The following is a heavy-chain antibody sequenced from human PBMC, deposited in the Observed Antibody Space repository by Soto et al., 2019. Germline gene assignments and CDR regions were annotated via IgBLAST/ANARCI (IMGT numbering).Heavy chain of an antibody. J-gene: IGHJ4*02. V-gene: IGHV1-69*19. D-gene: IGHD3-10*01. CDR2: ISPMFGAA. CDR3: AREVQVHTPAFVY. CDR1: GGTFNTYA. Sequence: QVQLVQSGAEMKKPGSSVKVSCQSSGGTFNTYAMNWVRQVPGQGPEWMGDISPMFGAANYAPKFQGRVTISVDESPGTSYMQLSSLTSEDTALYFWAREVQVHTPAFVYWGQGTLVTVSS.